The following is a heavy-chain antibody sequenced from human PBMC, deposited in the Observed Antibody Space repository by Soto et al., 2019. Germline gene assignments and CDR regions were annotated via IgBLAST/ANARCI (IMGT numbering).Heavy chain of an antibody. Sequence: SETLSLTCTVSRGYVNTFHWSWVRQPAGKGLEWIGRIFPNGNTDYSPSLKSRVTLSVDTSKNQISLNLTSVTAADMAVYYCARVIPGVEAWFDPWGQGTLVTVSS. V-gene: IGHV4-4*07. CDR1: RGYVNTFH. CDR3: ARVIPGVEAWFDP. CDR2: IFPNGNT. D-gene: IGHD2-2*01. J-gene: IGHJ5*02.